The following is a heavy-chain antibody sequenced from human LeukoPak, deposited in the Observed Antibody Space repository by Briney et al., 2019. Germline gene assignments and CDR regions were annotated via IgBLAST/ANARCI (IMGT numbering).Heavy chain of an antibody. D-gene: IGHD3-22*01. CDR3: ARERNYYDSSGLNY. V-gene: IGHV1-8*01. Sequence: GASVKVSCKASGYTFTSYDINWVRRATGQGREWMGCMNPNSGNTGYAQKFQGRVTMTRNTSISTAYMELSSLRSEDTAVYYCARERNYYDSSGLNYWGQGTLVTVSS. CDR1: GYTFTSYD. CDR2: MNPNSGNT. J-gene: IGHJ4*02.